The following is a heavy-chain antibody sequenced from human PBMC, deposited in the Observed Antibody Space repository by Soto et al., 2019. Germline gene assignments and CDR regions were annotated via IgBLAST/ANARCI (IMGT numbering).Heavy chain of an antibody. CDR3: VRGGILEANRPYYYYGLDV. CDR2: VSPYNGNT. J-gene: IGHJ6*02. Sequence: RASVKVSCKVFGYTFSTYGLSWVRQAPGQGLEWMGWVSPYNGNTYYAPGLQGRVTMTTDTSTNTAYMSLRSLRSDDTAIYYCVRGGILEANRPYYYYGLDVWGQGTTVTVSS. CDR1: GYTFSTYG. D-gene: IGHD1-1*01. V-gene: IGHV1-18*01.